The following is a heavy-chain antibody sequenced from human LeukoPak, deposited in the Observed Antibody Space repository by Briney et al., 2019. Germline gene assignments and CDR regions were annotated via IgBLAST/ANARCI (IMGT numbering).Heavy chain of an antibody. D-gene: IGHD3-10*02. Sequence: GGSLRLSCAASGFIFSRYGMSWVRQAPGKGLEWVSIISRASESIFYADSVKGRFTISRDNAKNSLYLQMNSLRAEDTAVYYCAELGITMIGGVWGKGTTVTISS. J-gene: IGHJ6*04. CDR1: GFIFSRYG. V-gene: IGHV3-21*01. CDR2: ISRASESI. CDR3: AELGITMIGGV.